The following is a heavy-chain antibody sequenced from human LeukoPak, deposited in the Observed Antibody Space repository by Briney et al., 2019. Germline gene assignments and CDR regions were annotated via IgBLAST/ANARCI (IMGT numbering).Heavy chain of an antibody. D-gene: IGHD6-19*01. CDR3: ARHNRQWLVPDAFGI. V-gene: IGHV5-51*01. CDR2: IYPGDSDT. CDR1: GYNFTRHW. Sequence: GESLKISCKGSGYNFTRHWIGWVRQMPGKGLEWMGIIYPGDSDTRYSPSFQGQVTISADKSASTAYLQWSRLKASDSAIYYCARHNRQWLVPDAFGIWGLGTMVTVSS. J-gene: IGHJ3*02.